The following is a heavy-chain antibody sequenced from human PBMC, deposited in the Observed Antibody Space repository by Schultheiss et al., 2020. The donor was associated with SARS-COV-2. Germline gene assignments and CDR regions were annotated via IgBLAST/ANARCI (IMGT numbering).Heavy chain of an antibody. CDR2: IDWDDDK. CDR3: AHRGWYGDYVS. V-gene: IGHV2-70*12. D-gene: IGHD4-17*01. J-gene: IGHJ5*02. Sequence: SGPTLVKPTPTLTLTCTFSGFSLSTSGVGVGWIRQPPGKALEWLALIDWDDDKYYSTSLKTRLTISKDTSKNQVVLTMTNMDPVDTATYYCAHRGWYGDYVSWGQGTLVTVSS. CDR1: GFSLSTSGVG.